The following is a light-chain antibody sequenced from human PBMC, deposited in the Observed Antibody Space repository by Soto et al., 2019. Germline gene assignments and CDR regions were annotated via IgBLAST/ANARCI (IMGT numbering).Light chain of an antibody. Sequence: DLPMTQSPATLSASVGDRVTITCRASQSISHFLAWYQQKQGQVPKLFIYDASNRGSGIPARFSGSGSGTDLTITISSLQPEDGEAYDGQQYTSYSRAFGQGTKVDIK. CDR3: QQYTSYSRA. V-gene: IGKV1-5*01. J-gene: IGKJ1*01. CDR2: DAS. CDR1: QSISHF.